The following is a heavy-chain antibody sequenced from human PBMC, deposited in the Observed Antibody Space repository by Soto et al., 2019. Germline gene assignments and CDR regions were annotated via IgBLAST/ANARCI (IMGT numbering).Heavy chain of an antibody. J-gene: IGHJ4*02. Sequence: GGSLRLSCAASGFTFSSYAMHWVRQAPGKGLEWVAVISYDGSNKYYADSAKGRFTISRDNSKNTLYLQMNSLRAEDTAVYYCARYLLHYFDYWGQGTLVTVSS. V-gene: IGHV3-30-3*01. CDR3: ARYLLHYFDY. D-gene: IGHD3-22*01. CDR2: ISYDGSNK. CDR1: GFTFSSYA.